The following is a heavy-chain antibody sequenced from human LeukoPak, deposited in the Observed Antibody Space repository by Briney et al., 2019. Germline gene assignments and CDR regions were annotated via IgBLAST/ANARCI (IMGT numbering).Heavy chain of an antibody. CDR2: ISYDGSNK. V-gene: IGHV3-30-3*01. CDR1: GFTFSSYA. J-gene: IGHJ6*02. Sequence: PGRSLRLSCAASGFTFSSYAMHWVRQAPGKGLGWVAVISYDGSNKYYADSVKGRFTISRDNSKNTLYLQMNSLRAEDTAVYYCARDPVAPDYYYYGMDVWGQGTTVTVSS. D-gene: IGHD2-2*01. CDR3: ARDPVAPDYYYYGMDV.